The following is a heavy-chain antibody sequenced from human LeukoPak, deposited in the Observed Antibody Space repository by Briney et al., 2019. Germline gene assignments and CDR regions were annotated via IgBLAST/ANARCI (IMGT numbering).Heavy chain of an antibody. J-gene: IGHJ6*03. CDR2: IYSGGST. Sequence: GGSLRLSCAASGFTVSSNYMSWVRRAPGKGLEWVSVIYSGGSTYYADSVKGRFTLTRDNSKNTRYLQIKSLRAEETTMYYCARDPTVDYYYYMDVWGKGTTVTVSS. V-gene: IGHV3-53*05. CDR1: GFTVSSNY. D-gene: IGHD4-11*01. CDR3: ARDPTVDYYYYMDV.